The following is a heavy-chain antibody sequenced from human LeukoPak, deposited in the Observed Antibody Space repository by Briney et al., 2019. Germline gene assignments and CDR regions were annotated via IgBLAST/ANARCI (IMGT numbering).Heavy chain of an antibody. CDR3: ARDLSWSKIVGAAHY. CDR1: GYTFISYG. V-gene: IGHV1-18*01. D-gene: IGHD1-26*01. CDR2: ISAYNGNT. Sequence: GASVKVSCKASGYTFISYGISWVRQAPGQGLEWMGWISAYNGNTNYAQKLQGRVTMTTDTSTSTAYMELRSLRSDDTAVYYCARDLSWSKIVGAAHYWGQGTLVTVSS. J-gene: IGHJ4*02.